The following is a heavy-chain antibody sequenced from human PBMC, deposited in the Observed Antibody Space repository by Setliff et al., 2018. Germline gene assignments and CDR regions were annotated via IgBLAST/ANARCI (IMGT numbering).Heavy chain of an antibody. D-gene: IGHD6-13*01. CDR3: ARRGRGSSWFDTLFDY. J-gene: IGHJ4*02. CDR1: GYSISSGYY. Sequence: PSETLSLTCAVSGYSISSGYYWGWIRQPPGKGLEWIGSIYYSGSTYYNPSLKSRVTISVDTSKNQFSLKLSSVTAADTAVYYCARRGRGSSWFDTLFDYWGQGTLVTVS. V-gene: IGHV4-38-2*01. CDR2: IYYSGST.